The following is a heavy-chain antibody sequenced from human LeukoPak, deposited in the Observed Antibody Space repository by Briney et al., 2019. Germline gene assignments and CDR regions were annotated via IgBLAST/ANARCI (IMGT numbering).Heavy chain of an antibody. J-gene: IGHJ4*02. D-gene: IGHD6-6*01. Sequence: GGSLRLSCAASGFTFSSYGMHWVRQAPGKGLEWVAVMSYGGSNKYYADSVKGRFTISRDNSKNTLYLQMNSLRAEDTAVYYCARVPIAARPMSWLDYWGQGTLVTVSS. V-gene: IGHV3-30*03. CDR3: ARVPIAARPMSWLDY. CDR1: GFTFSSYG. CDR2: MSYGGSNK.